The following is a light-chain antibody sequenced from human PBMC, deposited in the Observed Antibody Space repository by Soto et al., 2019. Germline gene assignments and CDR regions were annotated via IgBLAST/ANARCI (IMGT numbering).Light chain of an antibody. J-gene: IGLJ2*01. Sequence: QSVLTQPPSGAGAPGQRVTMSCTGSSSNIGAGYDVHWYQQLPGTAPKLLIYGNSNRPSGVPDRFSGSKSGTSASLAITGLQAEDEADYYCQSYDSSLSVVFGGGTKVTVL. V-gene: IGLV1-40*01. CDR2: GNS. CDR1: SSNIGAGYD. CDR3: QSYDSSLSVV.